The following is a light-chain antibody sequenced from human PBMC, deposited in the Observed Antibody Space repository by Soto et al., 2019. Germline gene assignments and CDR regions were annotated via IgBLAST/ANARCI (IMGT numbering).Light chain of an antibody. Sequence: EIVLTQSPGTLSLSPGERATLSCRASQSVSRNSLAWYQQQPGQSPRLLIYGASSRATDIPDRFSGSGSGTDFTLIVSRLEREDFAVYFCQQYGNSPPTFGPGTKVDIK. J-gene: IGKJ3*01. CDR1: QSVSRNS. V-gene: IGKV3-20*01. CDR3: QQYGNSPPT. CDR2: GAS.